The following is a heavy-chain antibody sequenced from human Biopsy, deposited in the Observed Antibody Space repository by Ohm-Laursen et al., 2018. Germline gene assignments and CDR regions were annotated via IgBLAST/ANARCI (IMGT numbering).Heavy chain of an antibody. D-gene: IGHD6-19*01. Sequence: GASVKVSCKVSGYTLTELSMHWVRQAPGRGLEWMGGFAPENGKTIYAQKFQGRVTMTEDTSTDTAYMELSSLRSADTAVYFCARNTGWYGDLYYFDYWGQGTLVTVSS. V-gene: IGHV1-24*01. CDR1: GYTLTELS. CDR3: ARNTGWYGDLYYFDY. J-gene: IGHJ4*02. CDR2: FAPENGKT.